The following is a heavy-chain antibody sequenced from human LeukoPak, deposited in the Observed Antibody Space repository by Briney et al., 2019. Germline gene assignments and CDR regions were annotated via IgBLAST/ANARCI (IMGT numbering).Heavy chain of an antibody. V-gene: IGHV3-30*18. Sequence: PGGSLRLSCAASGFTFSSYGMHWVRQAPGKGLEWVAVISYDGSNKYYADSVKGRFTISRDNSKNTLYLQMNSLRAEDTAVYYCAKDATIPYLLGEWGQGTLVTVSS. CDR2: ISYDGSNK. J-gene: IGHJ4*02. D-gene: IGHD3-16*01. CDR3: AKDATIPYLLGE. CDR1: GFTFSSYG.